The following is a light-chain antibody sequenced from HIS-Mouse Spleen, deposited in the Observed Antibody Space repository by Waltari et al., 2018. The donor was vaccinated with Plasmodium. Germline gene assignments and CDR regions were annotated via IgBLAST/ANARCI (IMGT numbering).Light chain of an antibody. J-gene: IGLJ3*02. CDR1: NIGRKI. V-gene: IGLV3-21*02. CDR3: QVWDSSSDHRV. Sequence: SSVLTQPPSVSVAPGQTARITCGGNNIGRKIVHWYQQQPGQAPVLVVYDDSDRPSGIPERFSGSNSGNTATLTISRVEAGDEADYYCQVWDSSSDHRVFGGGTKLTVL. CDR2: DDS.